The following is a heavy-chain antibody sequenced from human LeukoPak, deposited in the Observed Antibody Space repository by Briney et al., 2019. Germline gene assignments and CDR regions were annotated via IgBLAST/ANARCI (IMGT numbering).Heavy chain of an antibody. CDR3: ARVADILTGYYFDY. Sequence: SETLSLTCAVSGGSISSGGYSWIWIRHPPGKALFGFGYIYHSGSTYYNPSLKSRVTISVDRSKNQFSLKLSSVTAADTAVYYCARVADILTGYYFDYWGQGTLVTVSS. J-gene: IGHJ4*02. CDR1: GGSISSGGYS. CDR2: IYHSGST. D-gene: IGHD3-9*01. V-gene: IGHV4-30-2*01.